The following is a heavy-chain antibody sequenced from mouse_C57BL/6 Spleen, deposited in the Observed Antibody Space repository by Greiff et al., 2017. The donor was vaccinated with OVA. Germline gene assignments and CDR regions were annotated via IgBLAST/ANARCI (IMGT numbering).Heavy chain of an antibody. J-gene: IGHJ2*01. CDR3: ARGGSTMVTGDY. Sequence: QVQLQQPGAELVKPGASVKLSCKAAGYTLTNYWLHWVKQRPGQGLEWIGMIHPNSGSTNYNEKFKSKATLTVDKSSTTAYMQLSSLTSEYSAVYYCARGGSTMVTGDYWGQGTTLTVSS. D-gene: IGHD2-2*01. CDR1: GYTLTNYW. V-gene: IGHV1-64*01. CDR2: IHPNSGST.